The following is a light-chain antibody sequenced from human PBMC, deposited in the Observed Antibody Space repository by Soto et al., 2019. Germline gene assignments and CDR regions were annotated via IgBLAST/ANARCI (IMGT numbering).Light chain of an antibody. CDR3: QQYNNWPEA. CDR2: GAS. J-gene: IGKJ3*01. Sequence: EIVMTQSPATLSVSPGERATLSCRASQSVSSNLAWYQQKPGQALLLLIYGASTRATGIPARFSGSGSGTEFTLTISSLQSEDFAVYYCQQYNNWPEAFGPGTKVDIK. CDR1: QSVSSN. V-gene: IGKV3-15*01.